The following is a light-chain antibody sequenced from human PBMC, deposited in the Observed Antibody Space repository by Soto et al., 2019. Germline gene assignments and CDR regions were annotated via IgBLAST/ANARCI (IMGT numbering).Light chain of an antibody. CDR2: GAS. J-gene: IGKJ2*01. Sequence: DIVLTQSPGTLSLSPGERATLSCRASQIISSTYLGWYQQKPGQAPRLLIYGASSRATGIPDRFSGSGSGTDLTLTISRLEPEDFALYYCQHYGTSLYTFGQGTKLEIK. CDR1: QIISSTY. CDR3: QHYGTSLYT. V-gene: IGKV3-20*01.